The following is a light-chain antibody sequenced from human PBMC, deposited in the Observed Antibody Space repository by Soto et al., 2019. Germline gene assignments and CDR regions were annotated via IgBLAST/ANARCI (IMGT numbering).Light chain of an antibody. CDR2: GAS. CDR1: QSITAN. J-gene: IGKJ4*01. Sequence: EIVMTQSPATLAVSPGERATLSCRASQSITANLAWYQQRAGQPPRLLIFGASSRATGVPARFSGSGSGTEFTLTISSLQSEDFAVYYCQHYSNTFTLGGGTKVEIK. CDR3: QHYSNTFT. V-gene: IGKV3-15*01.